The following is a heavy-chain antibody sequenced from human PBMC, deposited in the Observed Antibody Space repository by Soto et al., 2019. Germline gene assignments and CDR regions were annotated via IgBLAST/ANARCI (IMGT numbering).Heavy chain of an antibody. CDR2: ISSSSSTI. CDR3: AREYCSSTSCYVFYYYYGMDV. D-gene: IGHD2-2*01. J-gene: IGHJ6*02. CDR1: GFTFSSYS. V-gene: IGHV3-48*02. Sequence: GGSLRLSCAASGFTFSSYSMNWVRQAPGKGLEWVSYISSSSSTIYYADSVKGRFTISRDNAKNSLYLQMNSLRDEDTAVYYCAREYCSSTSCYVFYYYYGMDVWGQGTTVTVSS.